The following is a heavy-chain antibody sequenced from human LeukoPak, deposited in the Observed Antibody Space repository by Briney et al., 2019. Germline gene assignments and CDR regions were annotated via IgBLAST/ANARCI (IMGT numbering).Heavy chain of an antibody. J-gene: IGHJ4*02. D-gene: IGHD6-19*01. CDR1: GFTFSDFY. V-gene: IGHV3-30-3*01. Sequence: GGSLRLSCAASGFTFSDFYMDWVRQAPGKGLEWVAVISYDGSNKYYADSVKGRFTISRDNSKNTLYLQMNSLRAEDTAVYYCARVATRYSSGWYGDYFDYWGQGTLVTVSS. CDR2: ISYDGSNK. CDR3: ARVATRYSSGWYGDYFDY.